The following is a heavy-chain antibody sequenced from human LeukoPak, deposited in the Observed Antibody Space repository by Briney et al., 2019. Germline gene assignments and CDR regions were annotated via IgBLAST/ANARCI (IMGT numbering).Heavy chain of an antibody. CDR3: ARGMYYYGSGSYYVDY. D-gene: IGHD3-10*01. V-gene: IGHV4-34*01. CDR1: GGSFSGYY. J-gene: IGHJ4*02. Sequence: PSETLSLTCAVYGGSFSGYYWSWIRQPPGKGLEWIGEINHSGSTNYNPSLKSRVTISVDTSKNQFSLKLSSVTAADTAVYYCARGMYYYGSGSYYVDYWGQGTLVTVSS. CDR2: INHSGST.